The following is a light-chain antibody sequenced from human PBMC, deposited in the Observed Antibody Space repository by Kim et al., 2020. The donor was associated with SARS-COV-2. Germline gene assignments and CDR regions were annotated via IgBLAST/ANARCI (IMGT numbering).Light chain of an antibody. CDR1: SSDVGGYNY. CDR3: SSYASGSTDV. CDR2: DVS. Sequence: QSALTQPASVSGSPGQSITISCTGTSSDVGGYNYVSWYQQHPGKAPKVMIYDVSKRPAGVSNRFSGSKSGNTASLTISGLQAEDEADYYCSSYASGSTDVFGTGTKVTVL. J-gene: IGLJ1*01. V-gene: IGLV2-14*01.